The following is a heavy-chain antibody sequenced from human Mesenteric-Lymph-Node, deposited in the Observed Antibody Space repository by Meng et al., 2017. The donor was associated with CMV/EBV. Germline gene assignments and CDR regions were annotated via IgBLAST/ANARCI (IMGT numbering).Heavy chain of an antibody. J-gene: IGHJ4*02. CDR1: GYTFTTYY. D-gene: IGHD5-12*01. Sequence: SCKQSGYTFTTYYIHWVRQAPGKGLEWMGLINPSGGGTAYAQKFQARVTMTTDTSTSTVYMGLSSLTSEDTAVYYCARAPGYRAGFDYWGQGTLVTVSS. CDR2: INPSGGGT. V-gene: IGHV1-46*01. CDR3: ARAPGYRAGFDY.